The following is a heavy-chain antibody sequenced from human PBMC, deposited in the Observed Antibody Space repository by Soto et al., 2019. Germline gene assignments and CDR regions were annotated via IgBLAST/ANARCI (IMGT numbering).Heavy chain of an antibody. J-gene: IGHJ5*02. Sequence: SXGSLRLSCAASGFTFSDYYMSWIRQAPGKGLEWVSYISSSSSYTNYADSVKGRFTISRDNAKNSLYLQMNSLRAEDTAVYYCARDKGEEPSGWYYPNWFDHWGQGTLVTVSS. CDR2: ISSSSSYT. D-gene: IGHD6-19*01. CDR1: GFTFSDYY. CDR3: ARDKGEEPSGWYYPNWFDH. V-gene: IGHV3-11*06.